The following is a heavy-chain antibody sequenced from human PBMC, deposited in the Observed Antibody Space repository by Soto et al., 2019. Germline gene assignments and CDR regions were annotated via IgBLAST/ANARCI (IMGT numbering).Heavy chain of an antibody. D-gene: IGHD3-16*01. Sequence: QLQLQESGPGLVKPSETLSLTCTVSGGSISSSSYYWGWIRQPPGKGLEWIGSIYYSGSTYYNPSPKRRVTMYVDTSKNRSALKLSSVTGADTAVYYCARQEMITFGGVLFDPWGQGTLVTVSS. CDR3: ARQEMITFGGVLFDP. V-gene: IGHV4-39*01. CDR2: IYYSGST. J-gene: IGHJ5*02. CDR1: GGSISSSSYY.